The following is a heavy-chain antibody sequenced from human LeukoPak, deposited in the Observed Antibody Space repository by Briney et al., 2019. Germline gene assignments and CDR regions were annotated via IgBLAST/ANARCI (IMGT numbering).Heavy chain of an antibody. CDR2: IYHSGSS. J-gene: IGHJ4*03. CDR3: ARDPDYYGSGTGGYFDL. V-gene: IGHV4-30-4*01. Sequence: SETLSLTCTVSGGSISSYDYYWNWIRQPPGKGLEWIAYIYHSGSSFYNPSLKSRVTISVDTSKYQFSLKLRSVTAADPAVYFCARDPDYYGSGTGGYFDLWGRGTLVTVSS. D-gene: IGHD3-10*01. CDR1: GGSISSYDYY.